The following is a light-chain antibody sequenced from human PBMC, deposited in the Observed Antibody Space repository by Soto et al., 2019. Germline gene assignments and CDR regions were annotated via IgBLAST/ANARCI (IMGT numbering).Light chain of an antibody. J-gene: IGKJ5*01. V-gene: IGKV3-15*01. CDR3: QQYNNWPIT. Sequence: EIVMTQSPATLSVSPGERATLFCRASQSISSNLAWYQQKSGQAPRLLIYGASTRATGIPARFSGRGSGTEFTLTISSLQSEDFVVYYCQQYNNWPITFGQGTRLEIK. CDR2: GAS. CDR1: QSISSN.